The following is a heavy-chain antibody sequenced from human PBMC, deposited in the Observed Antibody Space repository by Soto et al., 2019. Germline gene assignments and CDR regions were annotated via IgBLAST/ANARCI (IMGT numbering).Heavy chain of an antibody. CDR2: ISYDGSNK. J-gene: IGHJ6*02. CDR3: ARDLLDSYQLLVGMDV. CDR1: GFTFSSYA. V-gene: IGHV3-30-3*01. D-gene: IGHD2-2*01. Sequence: GGSLRLSCAASGFTFSSYAMNWVRQAPGKGLEWVAVISYDGSNKYYADSVKGRFTISRDNSKNTLYLQMNSLRAEDTAVYYCARDLLDSYQLLVGMDVWGQGTTVTVSS.